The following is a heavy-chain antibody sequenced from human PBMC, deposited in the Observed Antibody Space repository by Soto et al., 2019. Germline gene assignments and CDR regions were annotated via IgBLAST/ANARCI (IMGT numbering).Heavy chain of an antibody. V-gene: IGHV3-23*01. CDR3: RHSSSSRPDYAYNMDV. J-gene: IGHJ6*02. CDR2: ISGSGDYT. CDR1: TFTFSNSA. D-gene: IGHD6-6*01. Sequence: VQLLESGGGLVPPGGSLRLSCAASTFTFSNSAMSWVRQAPGKGLEWVSAISGSGDYTYYADSVKGRFTISRDNSKNTVYLQMNSLRIEDTAVYYCRHSSSSRPDYAYNMDVWGQGTTVTVSS.